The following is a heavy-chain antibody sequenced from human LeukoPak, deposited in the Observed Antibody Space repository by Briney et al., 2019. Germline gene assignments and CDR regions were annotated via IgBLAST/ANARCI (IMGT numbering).Heavy chain of an antibody. CDR3: AKDQCSSTSCYYYYYYYMDV. J-gene: IGHJ6*03. V-gene: IGHV3-30*02. D-gene: IGHD2-2*01. CDR2: IWYGGSNK. Sequence: GGSLRLSCAASGFTFSSYGMHWVRQAPGKGLEWVAVIWYGGSNKYYADSVKGRFTISRDNSKNTLYLQMNSLRAEDTAVYYCAKDQCSSTSCYYYYYYYMDVWGKGTTVTVSS. CDR1: GFTFSSYG.